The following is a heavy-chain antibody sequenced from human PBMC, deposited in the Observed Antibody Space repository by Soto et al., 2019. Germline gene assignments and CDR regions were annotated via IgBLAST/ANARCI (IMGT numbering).Heavy chain of an antibody. V-gene: IGHV1-69*01. Sequence: SGKGSCKASGYTFTGYYMHWVRQAPGQGLEWMGGIIPIFGTANYAQKFQGRVTITADESTSTAYMELSSLRSEDTAVYYCARVPLGGAAAAGTGAFDIWGQGTIVTV. D-gene: IGHD6-13*01. CDR1: GYTFTGYY. CDR2: IIPIFGTA. CDR3: ARVPLGGAAAAGTGAFDI. J-gene: IGHJ3*02.